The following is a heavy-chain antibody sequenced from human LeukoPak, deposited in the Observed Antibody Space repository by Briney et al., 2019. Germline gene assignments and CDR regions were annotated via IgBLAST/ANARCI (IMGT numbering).Heavy chain of an antibody. Sequence: GGSLRLSCAASGFTFSTYGMVWVRQAPGKGLEWVSYISSSSNTIQYADSVRGRFTISRDNGKNSVYLQMYSLRVEDTAVYYCATDGVGLGYWGQGTLVTVSS. J-gene: IGHJ4*02. CDR3: ATDGVGLGY. D-gene: IGHD3/OR15-3a*01. CDR1: GFTFSTYG. V-gene: IGHV3-48*01. CDR2: ISSSSNTI.